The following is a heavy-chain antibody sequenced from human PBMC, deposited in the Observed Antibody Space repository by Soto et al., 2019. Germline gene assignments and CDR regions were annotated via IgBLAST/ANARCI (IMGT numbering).Heavy chain of an antibody. CDR3: ARGPLRGSTGRFDY. CDR1: GGTFSSYA. V-gene: IGHV1-69*06. D-gene: IGHD3-10*01. Sequence: QVQLVQSGAEVKKPGSSVKVSCKASGGTFSSYAISWVRQAPGQGLEWRGGIIPIFGTANYAQKFQGRVTITADKSTSTAYLELSSLRSEDTAVYYGARGPLRGSTGRFDYWGQGTLVTVSS. CDR2: IIPIFGTA. J-gene: IGHJ4*02.